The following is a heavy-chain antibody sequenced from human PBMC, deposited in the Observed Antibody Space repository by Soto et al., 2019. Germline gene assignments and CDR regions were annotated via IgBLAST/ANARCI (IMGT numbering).Heavy chain of an antibody. CDR2: IIPIFGTA. D-gene: IGHD4-4*01. Sequence: SVKVSCKASGGTFSSYAISWVRQAPGQGLEWMGGIIPIFGTANYAQKFQGRVTITADESTSTAYMEPSSLRSEDTAVYYCARDLQNWFDPWGQGTLVTVSS. CDR1: GGTFSSYA. CDR3: ARDLQNWFDP. J-gene: IGHJ5*02. V-gene: IGHV1-69*01.